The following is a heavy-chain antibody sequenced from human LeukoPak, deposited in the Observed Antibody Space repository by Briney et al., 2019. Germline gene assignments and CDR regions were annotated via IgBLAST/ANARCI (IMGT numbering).Heavy chain of an antibody. CDR2: VYHSGFT. CDR1: GGSISSSSHY. CDR3: ARRFCTTTTCYFFDS. J-gene: IGHJ4*02. D-gene: IGHD2-2*01. V-gene: IGHV4-39*01. Sequence: SETLSLTCTVSGGSISSSSHYWGWIRQPPGKGLEWIGIVYHSGFTYYNPSLNSRVTLSVDTSNNQFSLELNSVTASDTAVYYCARRFCTTTTCYFFDSWGQGTLVTVSS.